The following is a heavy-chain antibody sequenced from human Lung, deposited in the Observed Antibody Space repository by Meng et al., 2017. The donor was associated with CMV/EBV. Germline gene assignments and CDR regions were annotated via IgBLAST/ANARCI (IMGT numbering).Heavy chain of an antibody. CDR2: TYYRSKWYD. Sequence: PCAISGDSVSSHSAAWNWIRQSPSRGLEWLGRTYYRSKWYDDYAMAVKSRITINPDTSNNQFSLQLNSVTHEDTAVYYCSRDYYDSGAYYYTEEYYHGLDVWGQGTTVTVSS. D-gene: IGHD3-22*01. CDR1: GDSVSSHSAA. CDR3: SRDYYDSGAYYYTEEYYHGLDV. V-gene: IGHV6-1*01. J-gene: IGHJ6*02.